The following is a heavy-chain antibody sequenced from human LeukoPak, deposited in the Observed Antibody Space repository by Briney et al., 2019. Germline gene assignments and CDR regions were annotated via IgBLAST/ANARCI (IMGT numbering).Heavy chain of an antibody. CDR2: IYPGDSYT. CDR3: ARLGLGEDYNWFDP. V-gene: IGHV5-51*01. D-gene: IGHD2-15*01. Sequence: GESLKISCKGSGYSFTSHWIGWVRQVPGKGLEWMGIIYPGDSYTRYSPSFQGQVTISADKSISTAYLQWSSLNASDTATYYCARLGLGEDYNWFDPWGQGTLVTVSS. CDR1: GYSFTSHW. J-gene: IGHJ5*02.